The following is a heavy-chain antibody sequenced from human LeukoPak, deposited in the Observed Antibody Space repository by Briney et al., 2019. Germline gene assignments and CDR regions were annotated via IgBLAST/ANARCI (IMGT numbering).Heavy chain of an antibody. CDR2: IYYSGST. D-gene: IGHD1-26*01. CDR1: GGSISSSY. Sequence: SETLSLTCTVSGGSISSSYWSWIRQPPGKGLEWIGYIYYSGSTNYNPSLKSRVTISVDTSKNQFSLKLSSVTAADTAVYYCARLRGVGATILGSFRFDYWGQGTLVTVSS. J-gene: IGHJ4*02. V-gene: IGHV4-59*08. CDR3: ARLRGVGATILGSFRFDY.